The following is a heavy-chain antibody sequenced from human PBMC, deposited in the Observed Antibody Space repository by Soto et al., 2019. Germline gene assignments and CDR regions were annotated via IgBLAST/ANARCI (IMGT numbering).Heavy chain of an antibody. CDR3: APVTSGVHGDRGGGDY. CDR1: GYTLTELS. CDR2: FDPEDGET. D-gene: IGHD4-17*01. V-gene: IGHV1-24*01. J-gene: IGHJ4*02. Sequence: QVQLVQSGAEVKKPGASVKVSCKVSGYTLTELSMHWVRQAPGKGLEWMGGFDPEDGETIYAQKFQGRVTMTEDTAKDPPNMGLGSVVSEDRAVYYGAPVTSGVHGDRGGGDYGGQGPLVPLSS.